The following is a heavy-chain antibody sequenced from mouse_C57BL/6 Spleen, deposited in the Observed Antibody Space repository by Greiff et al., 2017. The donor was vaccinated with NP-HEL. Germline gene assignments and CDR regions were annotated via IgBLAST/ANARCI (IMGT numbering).Heavy chain of an antibody. J-gene: IGHJ3*01. V-gene: IGHV1-5*01. CDR2: IYPGNSDT. CDR3: TREAYYDYEGAWFAY. CDR1: GYTFTSYW. D-gene: IGHD2-4*01. Sequence: EVQLQQSGTVLARPGASVKMSCKTSGYTFTSYWMHWVKQRPGQGLEWIGAIYPGNSDTSYNQKFKGKAKLTAVTSASTAYMELSSLTNEDSAVYYCTREAYYDYEGAWFAYWGQGTLVTVSA.